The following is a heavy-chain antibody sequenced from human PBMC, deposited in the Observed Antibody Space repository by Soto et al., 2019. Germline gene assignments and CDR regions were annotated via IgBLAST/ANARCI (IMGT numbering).Heavy chain of an antibody. CDR3: AKGGGYYYSGY. J-gene: IGHJ4*02. CDR2: IKQDGSEK. V-gene: IGHV3-7*01. D-gene: IGHD3-22*01. Sequence: GSLRLSCAASGXTLSSYGMSWVRQAPGKGLEWVANIKQDGSEKYYVDSVKGRFTISRDNAKNSLYLQMNSMRAEDTAVYYCAKGGGYYYSGYWGQGTLVTVS. CDR1: GXTLSSYG.